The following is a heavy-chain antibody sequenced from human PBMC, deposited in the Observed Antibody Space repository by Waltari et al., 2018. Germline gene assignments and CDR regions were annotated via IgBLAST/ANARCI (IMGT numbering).Heavy chain of an antibody. CDR1: GFTFSNFG. V-gene: IGHV3-30*02. J-gene: IGHJ4*02. CDR2: VRLDGTTK. Sequence: QGQLVESGGGVVQPGGSLRLSCAASGFTFSNFGMHWVRQAPGKGMGGVTFVRLDGTTKSYGDSVRGRFTIYRDDSKNTLYLQMSSLRAEDTAVYYCAKDLTSFGVGYYCDSWGQGTLVTVSS. CDR3: AKDLTSFGVGYYCDS. D-gene: IGHD3-3*01.